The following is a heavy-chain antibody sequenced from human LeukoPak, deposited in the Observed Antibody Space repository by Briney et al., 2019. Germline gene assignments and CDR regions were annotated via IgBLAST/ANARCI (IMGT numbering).Heavy chain of an antibody. CDR1: GFTFSSYA. Sequence: PGGSLRLSCAASGFTFSSYAMHWVRQAPGKGLEWVAVISYDGSNKDYADSVKGRFTISRDNSKNTLYLQMNSLRVEDTAVYYCAKSGGNYVIDYWGQGTLVTLSS. CDR2: ISYDGSNK. D-gene: IGHD4-23*01. J-gene: IGHJ4*02. V-gene: IGHV3-30-3*02. CDR3: AKSGGNYVIDY.